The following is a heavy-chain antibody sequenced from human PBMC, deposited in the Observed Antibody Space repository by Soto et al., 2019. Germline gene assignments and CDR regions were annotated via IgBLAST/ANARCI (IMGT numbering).Heavy chain of an antibody. CDR2: ISGSGGST. CDR3: AKLPYSSGVNYFDY. Sequence: EVQLLESGGGLVQPGGSLRLSCGASGFTFSSYAMSWVRQAPGKGLEWVSAISGSGGSTYYADSVKGRFTISRDNSKNTLYLQMNGLRAEDTAVYYCAKLPYSSGVNYFDYWGQGTLVTVSS. V-gene: IGHV3-23*01. D-gene: IGHD6-19*01. J-gene: IGHJ4*02. CDR1: GFTFSSYA.